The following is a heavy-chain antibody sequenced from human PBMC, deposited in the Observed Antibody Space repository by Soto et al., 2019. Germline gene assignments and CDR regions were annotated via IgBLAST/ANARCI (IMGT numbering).Heavy chain of an antibody. CDR3: ASTIAAAGTGYIFDY. D-gene: IGHD6-13*01. V-gene: IGHV3-53*01. CDR2: IYSGGST. J-gene: IGHJ4*02. Sequence: GGSLRLSCAASGFTVRSNYMSWVRQAPGKGLEWVSVIYSGGSTYYADSVKGRFTISRDNSKNTLYLQMNSLRAEDTAVYYCASTIAAAGTGYIFDYWGQGTLVTVSS. CDR1: GFTVRSNY.